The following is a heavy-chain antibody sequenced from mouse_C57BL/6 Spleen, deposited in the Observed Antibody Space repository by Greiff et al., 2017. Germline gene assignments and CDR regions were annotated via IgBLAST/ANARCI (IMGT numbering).Heavy chain of an antibody. CDR3: ARDEADGNYEGWYFDV. J-gene: IGHJ1*03. D-gene: IGHD2-1*01. CDR2: IYPGDGDT. CDR1: GYAFSSSW. V-gene: IGHV1-82*01. Sequence: QVQLQQSGPELVKPGASVKISCKASGYAFSSSWMNWVKQRPGKGLEWIGRIYPGDGDTNYNGKFKGKATLTADKSSSTAYMQLSSLTSADSAVYFCARDEADGNYEGWYFDVWGTGTTVTVSS.